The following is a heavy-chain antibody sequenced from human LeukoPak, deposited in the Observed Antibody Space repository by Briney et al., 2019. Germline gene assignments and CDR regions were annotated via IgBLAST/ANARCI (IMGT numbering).Heavy chain of an antibody. CDR1: GFTFDDYA. Sequence: GGSLRLSCAASGFTFDDYAMHWVRQAPGKGLEWVSGISWNSGIIGYADSVKGRLTISRDNDKNSLYLQMNSLRTEDTALYYCAKTMSGSILRNWFDRWGQGPLVTVSS. CDR2: ISWNSGII. D-gene: IGHD1-26*01. V-gene: IGHV3-9*01. CDR3: AKTMSGSILRNWFDR. J-gene: IGHJ5*02.